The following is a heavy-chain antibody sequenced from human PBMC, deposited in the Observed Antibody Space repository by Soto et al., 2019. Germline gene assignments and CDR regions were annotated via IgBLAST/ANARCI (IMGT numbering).Heavy chain of an antibody. CDR1: GFTFSSYS. D-gene: IGHD4-17*01. CDR2: ISSSSSTT. CDR3: ARGGGPFRNWVTNPFDY. Sequence: PGGSLRLSCAASGFTFSSYSMNWVRQAPGKGLEWVSYISSSSSTTYYVDSVKGRFTISRHNSKNTLYLQMDSLRTEDKADYYWARGGGPFRNWVTNPFDYWGQGTQVTVSS. J-gene: IGHJ4*02. V-gene: IGHV3-48*01.